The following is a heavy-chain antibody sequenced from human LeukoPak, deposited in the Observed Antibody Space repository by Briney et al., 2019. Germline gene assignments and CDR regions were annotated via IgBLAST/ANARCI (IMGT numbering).Heavy chain of an antibody. CDR2: IYYSGST. J-gene: IGHJ3*02. Sequence: SETLSLTCTVSGGSISSYYWSWIRQPPGKGLEWIGYIYYSGSTNYNPSLKSRVTISVDTSKNQFSLKLSSVTAADTAVYYCARWVSRWSGKMSASDIWGQGTMVTVSS. D-gene: IGHD5-24*01. CDR1: GGSISSYY. V-gene: IGHV4-59*01. CDR3: ARWVSRWSGKMSASDI.